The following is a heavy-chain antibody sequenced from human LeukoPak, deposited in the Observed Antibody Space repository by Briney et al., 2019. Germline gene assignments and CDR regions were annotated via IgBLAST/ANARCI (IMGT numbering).Heavy chain of an antibody. CDR3: ARATDYYDTSGYYYVEGYYFDY. J-gene: IGHJ4*02. CDR1: GGSIRSYY. V-gene: IGHV4-59*01. Sequence: SETLSLTCTVSGGSIRSYYWSWIRQPPGKGLEWIGYMYDSGSTNYNPSLKSRVTISVDTSKNQFSLKLSSVTAADTAVYYCARATDYYDTSGYYYVEGYYFDYWGQGTLVTVSS. CDR2: MYDSGST. D-gene: IGHD3-22*01.